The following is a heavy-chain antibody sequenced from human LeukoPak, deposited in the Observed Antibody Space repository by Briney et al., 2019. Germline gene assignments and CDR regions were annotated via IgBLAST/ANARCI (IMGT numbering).Heavy chain of an antibody. Sequence: PSETLSLTCTVSGGSISSSSYYWGWIRQPPGKGLEWIGSIYYSGSTYYNPSLKSRVTISVDTSKNQFSLKLSSVTAADTAVYYCARASDAKVVVIYLFDYWGQGTLVTVSS. CDR3: ARASDAKVVVIYLFDY. CDR1: GGSISSSSYY. CDR2: IYYSGST. V-gene: IGHV4-39*07. J-gene: IGHJ4*02. D-gene: IGHD3-22*01.